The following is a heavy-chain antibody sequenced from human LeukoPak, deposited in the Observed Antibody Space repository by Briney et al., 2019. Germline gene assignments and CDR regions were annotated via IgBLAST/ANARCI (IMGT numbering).Heavy chain of an antibody. CDR3: ARALFGSENYYKEYYFDY. CDR1: GGSISPYY. Sequence: PSETLSLTCTVSGGSISPYYWTWIRQPPGKGLEWIGYIYYSGSTNYNPSLKSRVTMSLDTPKNQFSLKLSSVTAADTAVYYCARALFGSENYYKEYYFDYWGQGTLVTVSS. V-gene: IGHV4-59*01. D-gene: IGHD3-10*01. CDR2: IYYSGST. J-gene: IGHJ4*02.